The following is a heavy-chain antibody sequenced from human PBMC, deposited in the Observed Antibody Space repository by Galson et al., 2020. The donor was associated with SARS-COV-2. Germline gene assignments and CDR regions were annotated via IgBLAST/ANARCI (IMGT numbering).Heavy chain of an antibody. J-gene: IGHJ5*02. D-gene: IGHD2-2*01. Sequence: SETLSLTCTVSGGYISSSSYYWGWIRQPPGKGLEWIGSKYYSGSTYYNQSHKSRVTISVDTSKNQFSLKLSSVTAADTAVYYCARHLDQLLFVVNWFDPWGQGTLVTVSS. CDR1: GGYISSSSYY. V-gene: IGHV4-39*01. CDR3: ARHLDQLLFVVNWFDP. CDR2: KYYSGST.